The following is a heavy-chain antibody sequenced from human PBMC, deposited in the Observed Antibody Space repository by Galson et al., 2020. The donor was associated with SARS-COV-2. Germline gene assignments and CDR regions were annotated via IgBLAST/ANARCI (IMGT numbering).Heavy chain of an antibody. CDR2: IYYSGST. D-gene: IGHD6-13*01. J-gene: IGHJ4*02. CDR1: GGSISSGGYY. Sequence: ASETLSLTCTVSGGSISSGGYYWSWIRQHPGKGLEWIGYIYYSGSTYYNPSLKSRITISVDTSKNQFSLKLSSVTAADTALYYYAGAEGAAAVDYWGQGTLVTVSS. CDR3: AGAEGAAAVDY. V-gene: IGHV4-31*03.